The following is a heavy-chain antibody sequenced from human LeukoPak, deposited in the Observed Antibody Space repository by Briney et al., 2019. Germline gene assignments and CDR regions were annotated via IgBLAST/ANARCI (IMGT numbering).Heavy chain of an antibody. J-gene: IGHJ3*02. CDR3: ARVSCSSTSCSHAFDI. CDR2: INPSGGST. CDR1: GYTFTSYY. D-gene: IGHD2-2*01. V-gene: IGHV1-46*03. Sequence: ASVKVSCKASGYTFTSYYMHWVRQAPGQGLEWMGIINPSGGSTSYAQKFQGRVTMTRDTSTSTVYMEPSSLRSEDTAVYYCARVSCSSTSCSHAFDIWGQGTMVTVSS.